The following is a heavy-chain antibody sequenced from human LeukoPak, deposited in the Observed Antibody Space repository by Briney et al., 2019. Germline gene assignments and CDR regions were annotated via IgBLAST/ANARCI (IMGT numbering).Heavy chain of an antibody. CDR2: INPNSGGT. CDR3: ARDSQASSGYYYQP. CDR1: GYTFTGYY. J-gene: IGHJ5*02. Sequence: ASVKVSCKASGYTFTGYYMHWVRQAPGQGLERMGWINPNSGGTNYAQKFQGRVTMTRDTSINTAYTELSRLRSDDTAVYYCARDSQASSGYYYQPWGQGTLVTVSS. D-gene: IGHD3-22*01. V-gene: IGHV1-2*02.